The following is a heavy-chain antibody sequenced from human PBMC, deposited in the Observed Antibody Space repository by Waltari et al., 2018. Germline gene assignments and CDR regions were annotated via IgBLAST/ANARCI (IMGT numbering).Heavy chain of an antibody. CDR2: IRYDGNKK. Sequence: QVQLVESGGGVVQPGGSLRLSCAASGFTFSRYGMHWVRQAPGKGLEWVAFIRYDGNKKNYADSVKGRFTISRDNSKNTLYLQVNSLRAEDTALYYCAKDRTGGDYYYMDVWGKGTTVTVSS. CDR1: GFTFSRYG. J-gene: IGHJ6*03. D-gene: IGHD2-8*02. V-gene: IGHV3-30*02. CDR3: AKDRTGGDYYYMDV.